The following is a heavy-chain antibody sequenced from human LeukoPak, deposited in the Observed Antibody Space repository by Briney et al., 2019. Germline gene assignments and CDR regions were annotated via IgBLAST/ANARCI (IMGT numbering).Heavy chain of an antibody. Sequence: GGSLRLSCAASGFTFSSYAMHWVRQAPGKGLEWVAVISYDGSNKYYADSVKGRFTISRDNSKNTLYLQMNSLRAEDTAVYYCAKGWGHYDSSGYYYQYWGQGTLVTVSS. V-gene: IGHV3-30-3*01. CDR2: ISYDGSNK. D-gene: IGHD3-22*01. CDR1: GFTFSSYA. CDR3: AKGWGHYDSSGYYYQY. J-gene: IGHJ4*02.